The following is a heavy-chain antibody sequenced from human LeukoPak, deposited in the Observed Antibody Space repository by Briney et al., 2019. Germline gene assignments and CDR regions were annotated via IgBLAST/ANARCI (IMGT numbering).Heavy chain of an antibody. V-gene: IGHV6-1*01. CDR2: TYYRSKWYN. CDR1: GDSVSSNSAA. D-gene: IGHD2-15*01. CDR3: ALTLGYCSGGSCYQGSNWFDP. Sequence: SQTLSLTCAISGDSVSSNSAAWNWIRQSPSRGLEWLGRTYYRSKWYNDYAVSVKSRITINPDTSKNQFSLRLNSVTPEDTAVYYCALTLGYCSGGSCYQGSNWFDPWGQGTLVTVSS. J-gene: IGHJ5*02.